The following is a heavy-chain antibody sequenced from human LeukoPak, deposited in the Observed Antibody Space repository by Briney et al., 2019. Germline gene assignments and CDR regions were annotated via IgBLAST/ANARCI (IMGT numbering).Heavy chain of an antibody. J-gene: IGHJ6*04. CDR1: GFTFSNYI. V-gene: IGHV3-30*04. D-gene: IGHD3-10*02. CDR2: ISNDGTKK. Sequence: GALRLSCAASGFTFSNYIMHWVRQAPGKGLEWVAVISNDGTKKNYADSVKGRCIISRDNSKNMLYLEMNSLRAEDTAVYYCAELGITMIGGVWGKGTTVTISS. CDR3: AELGITMIGGV.